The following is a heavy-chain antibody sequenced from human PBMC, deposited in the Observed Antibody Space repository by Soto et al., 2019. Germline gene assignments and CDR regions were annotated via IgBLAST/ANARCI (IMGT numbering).Heavy chain of an antibody. J-gene: IGHJ6*02. Sequence: QVQLVQSGAEVKKSGSSVKVSCKASGGTFSSYAISWVRQAPGQGLEWMGGIIPIFGTANYAQKFQGRVTITADESTSTAYMELSSLRSEDTAVYYCARGGHDATYYYYYGMDVWGQGTTVTVSS. CDR1: GGTFSSYA. CDR2: IIPIFGTA. V-gene: IGHV1-69*01. CDR3: ARGGHDATYYYYYGMDV.